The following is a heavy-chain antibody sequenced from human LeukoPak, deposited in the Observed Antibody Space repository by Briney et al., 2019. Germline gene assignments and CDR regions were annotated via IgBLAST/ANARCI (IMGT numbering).Heavy chain of an antibody. D-gene: IGHD2-8*01. Sequence: ASVKVSCKASGGTFSSYAISWVRQAPGQGLEWMGRIIPIFGTANYAQKFQGRVTITTDESTSTAYMELSSLRSEDTAVYYCARDLRMVYGWFDLWGQGTLVTVSS. V-gene: IGHV1-69*05. CDR3: ARDLRMVYGWFDL. CDR2: IIPIFGTA. CDR1: GGTFSSYA. J-gene: IGHJ5*02.